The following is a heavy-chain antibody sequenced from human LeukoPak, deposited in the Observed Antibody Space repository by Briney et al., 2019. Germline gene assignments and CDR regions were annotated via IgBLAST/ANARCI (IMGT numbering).Heavy chain of an antibody. V-gene: IGHV4-59*01. CDR2: IYYSGST. CDR1: GGSISSYD. Sequence: SETLSLTCTVSGGSISSYDWSWIRQPPGKGLEWIGYIYYSGSTNYNPSLKSRLPISVDTSKNQFSLKLSSVTAADTAVYYCARPGTQYWYFDLWGRGTLVTVSS. CDR3: ARPGTQYWYFDL. D-gene: IGHD1-7*01. J-gene: IGHJ2*01.